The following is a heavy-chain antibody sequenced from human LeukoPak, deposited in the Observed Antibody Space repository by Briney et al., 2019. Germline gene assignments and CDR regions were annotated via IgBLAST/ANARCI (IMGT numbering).Heavy chain of an antibody. V-gene: IGHV4-34*01. D-gene: IGHD3-10*01. CDR1: GGSFNGYY. CDR3: ARGRGMDV. CDR2: INHSGST. Sequence: SETLSLTCAVYGGSFNGYYWSWIRQPPGKGLEWIGEINHSGSTNYSPSLKSRVTLSVDTSKNQFSLRLSSVTAADTAVYYCARGRGMDVWGKGTTVTISS. J-gene: IGHJ6*04.